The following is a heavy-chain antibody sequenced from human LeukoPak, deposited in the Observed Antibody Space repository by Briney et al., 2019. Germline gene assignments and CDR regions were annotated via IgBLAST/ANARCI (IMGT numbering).Heavy chain of an antibody. D-gene: IGHD1-26*01. Sequence: GGSLRLSCAASGFTFSSYGMSWVRQAPGKGLEWVSSITSSSTYMFYADSVKGRFTISRDNAQNSLYLQINSLRAEDTAVYYCARDPYSGRYGDYYYYYYMDVWGKGTTVTISS. CDR1: GFTFSSYG. CDR2: ITSSSTYM. V-gene: IGHV3-21*01. CDR3: ARDPYSGRYGDYYYYYYMDV. J-gene: IGHJ6*03.